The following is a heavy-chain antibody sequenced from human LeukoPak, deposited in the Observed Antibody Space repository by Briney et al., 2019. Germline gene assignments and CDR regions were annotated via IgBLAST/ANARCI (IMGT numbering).Heavy chain of an antibody. Sequence: SGPTLLNPTQTLTLTCTFSGFSLSTSGMCVSWIRQPPGKALEWLARIDWDDDKYYSTSLKTRLTISKDTSKNQVVLTMTNMDPVDTATYYCARIRYYYDSSGYYIDYWGQGTLVTVSS. V-gene: IGHV2-70*11. CDR3: ARIRYYYDSSGYYIDY. J-gene: IGHJ4*02. D-gene: IGHD3-22*01. CDR2: IDWDDDK. CDR1: GFSLSTSGMC.